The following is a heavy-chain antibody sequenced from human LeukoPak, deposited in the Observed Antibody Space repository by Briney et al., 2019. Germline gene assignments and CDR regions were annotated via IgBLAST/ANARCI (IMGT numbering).Heavy chain of an antibody. CDR1: GYTFTGYY. CDR3: ATGDIVAATFDY. V-gene: IGHV1-2*02. CDR2: INPNSGGT. J-gene: IGHJ4*02. D-gene: IGHD5-12*01. Sequence: ASVKVSCKASGYTFTGYYMHWVRQAPGQGLEGMGWINPNSGGTNYAQKFQGRVTMTRDTSISTAYMELSRLRSDDTAVYYCATGDIVAATFDYWGQGTLVTVSS.